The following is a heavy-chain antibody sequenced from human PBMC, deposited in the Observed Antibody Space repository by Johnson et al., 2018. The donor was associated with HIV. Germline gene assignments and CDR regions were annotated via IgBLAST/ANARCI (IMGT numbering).Heavy chain of an antibody. V-gene: IGHV3-11*01. D-gene: IGHD6-13*01. Sequence: QVQLVESGGGLVKPGGSLRLSCAASGFTLSDYYMSWIRQAPGKGLEWLSYISSSGSLTYYADSVEGRFTISRDSAKNSLYLQMNSLRAEDTALYYCARAEYGYSSSWYGTFDIWGQGTMVTVSS. CDR1: GFTLSDYY. J-gene: IGHJ3*02. CDR2: ISSSGSLT. CDR3: ARAEYGYSSSWYGTFDI.